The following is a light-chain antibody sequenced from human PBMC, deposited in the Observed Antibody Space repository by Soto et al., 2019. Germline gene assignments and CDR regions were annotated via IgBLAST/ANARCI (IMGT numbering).Light chain of an antibody. CDR3: QQYKNWPAIT. CDR1: RSVSSN. Sequence: EIVMTQSPATLSVSPGERATLSCRASRSVSSNLAWYQQKPGQAPRLLIYGPSTRATGIPARFSGSGSGTEFTLTISSLQSEDFAISYCQQYKNWPAITFGQGTRLESK. V-gene: IGKV3D-15*01. CDR2: GPS. J-gene: IGKJ5*01.